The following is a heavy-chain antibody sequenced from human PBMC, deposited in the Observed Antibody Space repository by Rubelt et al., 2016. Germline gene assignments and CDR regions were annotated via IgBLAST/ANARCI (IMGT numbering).Heavy chain of an antibody. CDR2: IYYSGST. D-gene: IGHD3-22*01. CDR3: ARRRVYYDSSRSQAPAGDY. Sequence: QVQLQQWGAGLVKPSETLSLTCTVSGGSISSYYWSWIRQPPGKGLEWIGYIYYSGSTNYNPSLKSGGTISVDTSKNQFSLKLSSVTAADTAVYYCARRRVYYDSSRSQAPAGDYWGQGTLVTVSS. V-gene: IGHV4-59*08. J-gene: IGHJ4*02. CDR1: GGSISSYY.